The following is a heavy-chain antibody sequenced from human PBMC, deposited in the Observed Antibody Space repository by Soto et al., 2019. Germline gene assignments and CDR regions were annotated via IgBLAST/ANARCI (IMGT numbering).Heavy chain of an antibody. CDR3: ARGMVRGVLERRKNWFDP. Sequence: SETLSLTCAVSGGSISSGGYSWRWIRQPPGKGLEWIGYIYHSGSTYYNPSLKSRVTISVDRSKNQFSLQLNSVTPEDTAVYYCARGMVRGVLERRKNWFDPWGQGTLVTVS. J-gene: IGHJ5*02. D-gene: IGHD3-10*01. CDR2: IYHSGST. CDR1: GGSISSGGYS. V-gene: IGHV4-30-2*01.